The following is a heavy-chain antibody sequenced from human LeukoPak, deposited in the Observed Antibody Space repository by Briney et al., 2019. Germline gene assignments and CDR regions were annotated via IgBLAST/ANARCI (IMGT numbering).Heavy chain of an antibody. CDR2: IKQDGGVT. D-gene: IGHD2-15*01. CDR1: GFTFNSYW. Sequence: GGSLRLSCAASGFTFNSYWMSWVCQAPGKGLEWVAHIKQDGGVTHYVDSLKGRFTISRDNAKNSIYLQMNSLGADDTAMYYCARWDAYCSGGSCYFGGFAFDIWGQGTMVTVSS. CDR3: ARWDAYCSGGSCYFGGFAFDI. V-gene: IGHV3-7*01. J-gene: IGHJ3*02.